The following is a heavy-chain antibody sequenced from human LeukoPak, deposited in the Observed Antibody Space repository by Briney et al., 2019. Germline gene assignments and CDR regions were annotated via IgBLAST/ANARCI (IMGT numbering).Heavy chain of an antibody. CDR1: GFTPSSYA. D-gene: IGHD1-1*01. CDR2: ISGSGGST. Sequence: PGGSLRLSCAASGFTPSSYAMSWVRQAPGKGLEGVSGISGSGGSTYHADPVKGRFTISRDNSKNTLYLQMNSLRAEDTAVYYCAKDFLDNRERPYYMDVWGKGTTVTVSS. J-gene: IGHJ6*03. V-gene: IGHV3-23*01. CDR3: AKDFLDNRERPYYMDV.